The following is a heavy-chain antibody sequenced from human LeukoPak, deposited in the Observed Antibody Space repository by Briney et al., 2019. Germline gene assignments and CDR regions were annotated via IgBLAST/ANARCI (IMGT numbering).Heavy chain of an antibody. J-gene: IGHJ4*02. D-gene: IGHD1-26*01. V-gene: IGHV3-7*01. Sequence: PGGSLRLSCAASGFTFSSYWMSWVRQAPGKGLEWVANIKQDGSEKYYVDSVKGRFTISRDNAKNSLYLQMNSLRAEDTAVYYCARDGRGGSYYSVPLFDYWGQGTLVTVSS. CDR2: IKQDGSEK. CDR3: ARDGRGGSYYSVPLFDY. CDR1: GFTFSSYW.